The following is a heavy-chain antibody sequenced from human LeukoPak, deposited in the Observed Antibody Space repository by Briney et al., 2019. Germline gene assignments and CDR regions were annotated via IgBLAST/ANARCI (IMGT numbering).Heavy chain of an antibody. CDR1: GGSISSYY. J-gene: IGHJ4*02. D-gene: IGHD1-26*01. CDR2: IYYSGST. V-gene: IGHV4-59*01. CDR3: ARGGSYSGSYLGY. Sequence: PSETLSLTCTVSGGSISSYYWSWIRQPPGKGLEWIGYIYYSGSTNYNPSLKRRVTISVDTSKNQFSLKLSSVTAADTAVYYCARGGSYSGSYLGYWGQGTLVTVSS.